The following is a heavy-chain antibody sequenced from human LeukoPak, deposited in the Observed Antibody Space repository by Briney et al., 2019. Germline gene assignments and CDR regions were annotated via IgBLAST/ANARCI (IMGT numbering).Heavy chain of an antibody. Sequence: SQTLSLTCAISGDSVSSNSVTWNWIRQSPSRGLEWLGRTYYRSTWYNDYAVSVRGRITVNPNTSKNQFSLHLNSVTPEDTAVYYCARRLTQYDCFDPWGQGILVTVSS. J-gene: IGHJ5*02. CDR1: GDSVSSNSVT. D-gene: IGHD2-2*01. V-gene: IGHV6-1*01. CDR3: ARRLTQYDCFDP. CDR2: TYYRSTWYN.